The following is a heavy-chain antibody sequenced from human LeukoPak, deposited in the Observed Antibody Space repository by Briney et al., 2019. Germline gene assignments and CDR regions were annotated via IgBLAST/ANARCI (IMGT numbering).Heavy chain of an antibody. CDR3: ARKSYYGSGTFDY. CDR2: IYHSGST. V-gene: IGHV4-34*01. J-gene: IGHJ4*02. CDR1: GGSFSGYY. Sequence: SETLSLTCAVYGGSFSGYYWSWIRQPPGKGLEWIGEIYHSGSTNYNPSLKSRLTISLDKSTNRFSLRLTSVTAADTAMYYCARKSYYGSGTFDYWGQGTLVTVSS. D-gene: IGHD3-10*01.